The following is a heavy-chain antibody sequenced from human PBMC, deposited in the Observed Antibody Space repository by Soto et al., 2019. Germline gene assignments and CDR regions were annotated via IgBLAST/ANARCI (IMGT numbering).Heavy chain of an antibody. J-gene: IGHJ4*02. D-gene: IGHD6-19*01. CDR2: IYYSGST. CDR3: ARVPSYSSGWSFDY. CDR1: GGSISSYY. Sequence: SETLSLTCTVSGGSISSYYWSWIRQPPGKGLEWIGYIYYSGSTNYNPSLKSRVTISVDTSKNQFSLKLSSVTAADTSVYYCARVPSYSSGWSFDYWGQGTLVTVSS. V-gene: IGHV4-59*01.